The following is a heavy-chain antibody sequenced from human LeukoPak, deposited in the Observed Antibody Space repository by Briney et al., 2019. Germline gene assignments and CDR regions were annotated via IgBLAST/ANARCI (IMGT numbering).Heavy chain of an antibody. D-gene: IGHD4-17*01. V-gene: IGHV4-30-4*01. Sequence: SETLPLTCTVSGGSISSGDYYWSWIRQPPGKGLEWIGYIYYSGSTYYNPSLKSRVTISVDTSKNQFSLKLSSVTAADTAAYYCARDRGYGDYVGQTWGMDVWGQGTTVTVS. J-gene: IGHJ6*02. CDR2: IYYSGST. CDR3: ARDRGYGDYVGQTWGMDV. CDR1: GGSISSGDYY.